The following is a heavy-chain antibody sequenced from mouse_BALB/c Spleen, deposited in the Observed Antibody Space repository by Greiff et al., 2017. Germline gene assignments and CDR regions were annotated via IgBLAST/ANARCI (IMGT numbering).Heavy chain of an antibody. CDR1: GFSLTSYG. D-gene: IGHD2-4*01. Sequence: VKLVESGPGLVAPSQSLSITCTVSGFSLTSYGVSWVRQPPGKGLEWLGVIWGDGSTNYHSALISRLSISKDNSKSQVFLKLNSLQTDDTATYYCAKKREITTGFAMDYWGQGTSVTVSS. CDR2: IWGDGST. V-gene: IGHV2-3*01. J-gene: IGHJ4*01. CDR3: AKKREITTGFAMDY.